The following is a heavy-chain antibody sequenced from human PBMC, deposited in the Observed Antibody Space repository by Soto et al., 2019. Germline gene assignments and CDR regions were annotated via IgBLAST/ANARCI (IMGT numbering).Heavy chain of an antibody. J-gene: IGHJ6*03. CDR2: IWYDGSNK. D-gene: IGHD3-3*01. Sequence: GGSLRLSCAASGFTFSSYGMHWVRQAPGKGLEWVAVIWYDGSNKYYADSVKGRFTISRDNSKNTLYLQMNSLRAEDTAVYYCARDPQRDDFWSGSNYYYYYMDVWGKGTTVTVSS. CDR1: GFTFSSYG. V-gene: IGHV3-33*01. CDR3: ARDPQRDDFWSGSNYYYYYMDV.